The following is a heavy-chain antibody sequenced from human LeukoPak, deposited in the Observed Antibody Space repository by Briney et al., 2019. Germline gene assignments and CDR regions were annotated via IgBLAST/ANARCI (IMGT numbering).Heavy chain of an antibody. CDR2: IYYSGST. CDR3: ARVVRYNTSSEGYYYMDV. CDR1: GGSISSGGYS. J-gene: IGHJ6*03. Sequence: SQTLSLTCAVSGGSISSGGYSWSWIRQPPGKGLEWIGYIYYSGSTYYNPSLRSRVTISVDTSKNQFSLKLSSVTAADTAVYYCARVVRYNTSSEGYYYMDVWGKGTTVTVSS. V-gene: IGHV4-30-4*07. D-gene: IGHD6-6*01.